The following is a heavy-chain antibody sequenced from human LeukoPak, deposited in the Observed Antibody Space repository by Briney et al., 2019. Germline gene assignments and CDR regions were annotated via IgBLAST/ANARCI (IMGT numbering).Heavy chain of an antibody. CDR2: ISSSSSYI. CDR1: GFTFSSYS. CDR3: ARDQNGDYGAFDI. D-gene: IGHD4-17*01. V-gene: IGHV3-21*01. Sequence: GGSLRLSYAASGFTFSSYSMNWVRQAPGKGLEWVSSISSSSSYIYYADSVKGRFTISRDNAKNSLYLQMNSLRAEDTAVYYCARDQNGDYGAFDIWGQGTMVTVSS. J-gene: IGHJ3*02.